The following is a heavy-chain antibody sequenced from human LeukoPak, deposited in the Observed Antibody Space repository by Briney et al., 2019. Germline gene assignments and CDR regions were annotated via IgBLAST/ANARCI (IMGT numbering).Heavy chain of an antibody. CDR2: IYYSGST. CDR3: ARQKAYNWNYYYYGMDV. CDR1: GGSISSSSYY. V-gene: IGHV4-39*01. D-gene: IGHD1-20*01. Sequence: PSETLSLTCTVSGGSISSSSYYWGWIRQPPGKGLEWIGSIYYSGSTYYNPSLKSRVTISVDTSKNQFSLKLSSVTAADTAVYYCARQKAYNWNYYYYGMDVXGXGTXVTVSS. J-gene: IGHJ6*04.